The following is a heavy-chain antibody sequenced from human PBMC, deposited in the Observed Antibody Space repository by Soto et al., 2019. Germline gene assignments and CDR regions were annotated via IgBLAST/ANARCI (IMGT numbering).Heavy chain of an antibody. Sequence: SETLSLTCTVSGGSINSGDYYWSWIRQPPGKGLEWIGYIYYSGSTYHNPSLKSRINISVDTSKNQFSLKLSSVTAADTAVYYCATVPTYYYDRSGHANAFDMWGQGTMVTVSS. J-gene: IGHJ3*02. D-gene: IGHD3-22*01. CDR1: GGSINSGDYY. CDR2: IYYSGST. CDR3: ATVPTYYYDRSGHANAFDM. V-gene: IGHV4-30-4*01.